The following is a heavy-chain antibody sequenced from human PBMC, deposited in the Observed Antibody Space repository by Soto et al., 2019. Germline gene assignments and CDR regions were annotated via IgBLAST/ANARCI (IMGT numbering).Heavy chain of an antibody. D-gene: IGHD2-15*01. V-gene: IGHV3-74*01. CDR1: GFTFSNYW. J-gene: IGHJ6*03. CDR2: INSDGSVS. CDR3: ARGDCVGGTCYSLAGSFYYYMDV. Sequence: EVQLVESGGGLVQPGGSLRLSCAASGFTFSNYWMYLVRQAPGKGLVWVSRINSDGSVSSYADSVNGRLTISRDNVKNTLYLQMDGLRAEDTAVYYCARGDCVGGTCYSLAGSFYYYMDVWGKGTTVTVFS.